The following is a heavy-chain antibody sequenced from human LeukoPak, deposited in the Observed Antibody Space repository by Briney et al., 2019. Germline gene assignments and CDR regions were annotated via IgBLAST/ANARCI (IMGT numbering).Heavy chain of an antibody. CDR2: INSDGSST. CDR1: GFTFSSYW. J-gene: IGHJ6*03. V-gene: IGHV3-74*01. CDR3: ARGLRYGDYDRGDYYYYYMDV. D-gene: IGHD4-17*01. Sequence: PGGSLRLSCAASGFTFSSYWMHWVRQAPGKGLVWVSRINSDGSSTSYADSVKGRFTISRDNAKNTLYLQMNSLRAEDTAVYYCARGLRYGDYDRGDYYYYYMDVWGKGTTVTISS.